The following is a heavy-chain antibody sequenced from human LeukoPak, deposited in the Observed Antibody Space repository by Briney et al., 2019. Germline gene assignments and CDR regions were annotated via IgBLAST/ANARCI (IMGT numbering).Heavy chain of an antibody. CDR1: GGTFSSYA. CDR3: ARDFLGSSGFTDF. J-gene: IGHJ4*02. D-gene: IGHD3-22*01. CDR2: INPSGGST. V-gene: IGHV1-46*01. Sequence: ASVKVSCKASGGTFSSYAISWVRQAPGQGLEWMGIINPSGGSTSYAQKLQGRVTMTRDTSTSTVYMELSSLRSEDTAVYYCARDFLGSSGFTDFWGQGTLVTVSS.